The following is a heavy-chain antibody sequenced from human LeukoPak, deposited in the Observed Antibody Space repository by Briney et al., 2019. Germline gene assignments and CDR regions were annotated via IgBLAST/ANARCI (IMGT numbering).Heavy chain of an antibody. CDR2: VKSKTDGGSR. J-gene: IGHJ4*02. Sequence: GGSLRLSCAASGFTFSSYAMTWVRQAPGKGLEWIGRVKSKTDGGSRDYARPAEGRFIISRDDSKNTLYLEMNSLKTDDTAVYYCTTEGLYWGQGTLVTVSS. V-gene: IGHV3-15*01. CDR3: TTEGLY. CDR1: GFTFSSYA.